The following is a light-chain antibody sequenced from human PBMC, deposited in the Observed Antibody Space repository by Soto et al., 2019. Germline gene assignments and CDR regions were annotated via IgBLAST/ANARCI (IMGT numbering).Light chain of an antibody. CDR1: SSNIGAGYD. J-gene: IGLJ3*02. V-gene: IGLV1-40*01. Sequence: QSVLTQPPSVSGAPGQRVTIPCTGSSSNIGAGYDVHWYQQLPGTAPKVVVYGNNNRPSGVPDRFSASMSGSSASLAITGLQSGDESDDYCHSYGNTRSGGVEFVGGTQLTV. CDR2: GNN. CDR3: HSYGNTRSGGVE.